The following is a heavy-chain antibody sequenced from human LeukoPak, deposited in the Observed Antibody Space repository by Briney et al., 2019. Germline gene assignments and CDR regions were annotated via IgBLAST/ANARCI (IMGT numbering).Heavy chain of an antibody. CDR1: GYTFTGYY. Sequence: GASVKVSCKASGYTFTGYYMHWVRQAPGQGLEWTGWINPNSGGTNYAQKFQGRVTMTRDTSISTAYMELSRLRSDDTAVYYCARESVTTVTLYGMDVWGQGTTVTVSS. J-gene: IGHJ6*02. D-gene: IGHD4-17*01. V-gene: IGHV1-2*02. CDR3: ARESVTTVTLYGMDV. CDR2: INPNSGGT.